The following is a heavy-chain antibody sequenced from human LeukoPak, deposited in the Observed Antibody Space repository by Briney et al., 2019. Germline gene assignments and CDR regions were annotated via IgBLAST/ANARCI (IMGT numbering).Heavy chain of an antibody. D-gene: IGHD6-19*01. CDR3: TTGTQWLAENY. Sequence: GGSLRLSCAASGFTFSNAWMSRVRQAPGKGLEWVGRIKSKTDGGTTDYAAPVKGRFTISRDDSKNTLYLQMNSLKTEDTAVYYCTTGTQWLAENYWGQGTLVTVSS. CDR2: IKSKTDGGTT. J-gene: IGHJ4*02. V-gene: IGHV3-15*01. CDR1: GFTFSNAW.